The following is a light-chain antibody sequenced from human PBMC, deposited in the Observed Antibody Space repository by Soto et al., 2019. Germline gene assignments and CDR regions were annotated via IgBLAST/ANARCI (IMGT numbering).Light chain of an antibody. V-gene: IGLV2-23*02. CDR1: SSDVGSNDF. J-gene: IGLJ1*01. CDR3: SSYAGSSSSTYSL. CDR2: EVT. Sequence: QSVLTQPASVSGSPGQSITISCTGTSSDVGSNDFVSWYQRYPGKAPKLMIYEVTKRPSGVPNRFSGSKSGNTASLTISGLQAEDEADYYCSSYAGSSSSTYSLFGFGTKVA.